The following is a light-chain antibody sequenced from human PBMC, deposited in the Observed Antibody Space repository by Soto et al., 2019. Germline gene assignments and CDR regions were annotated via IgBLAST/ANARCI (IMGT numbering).Light chain of an antibody. CDR3: QQYIYRPWT. Sequence: EIVMTQSPDTVSVLPGESDTLSCRSSQSIPSSVAWYQQKPGQATKLIIYATSTRAKGISDRFSRSGSGTEFTLAISGLNSEDFAVYYCQQYIYRPWTFGQGTKVETK. J-gene: IGKJ1*01. V-gene: IGKV3-15*01. CDR2: ATS. CDR1: QSIPSS.